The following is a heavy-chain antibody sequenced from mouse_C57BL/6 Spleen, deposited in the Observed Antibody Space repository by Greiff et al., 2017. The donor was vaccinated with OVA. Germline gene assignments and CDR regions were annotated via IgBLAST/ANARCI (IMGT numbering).Heavy chain of an antibody. CDR3: ARELGHYAMDY. CDR2: IWGDGST. J-gene: IGHJ4*01. V-gene: IGHV2-6-7*01. Sequence: QVQLKESGPGLVAPSQSLSITCTVSGFSLTGYGVNWVRQPPGKGLEWLRMIWGDGSTDYNSALKSRLSISKDNSKSQVFLKMNSLQTDDTARYYCARELGHYAMDYWGQGTSVTVSS. CDR1: GFSLTGYG. D-gene: IGHD4-1*01.